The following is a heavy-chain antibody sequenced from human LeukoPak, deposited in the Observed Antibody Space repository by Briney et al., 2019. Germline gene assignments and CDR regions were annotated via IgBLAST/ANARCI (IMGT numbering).Heavy chain of an antibody. CDR3: ARGSGYLDY. J-gene: IGHJ4*02. CDR1: GASISGYY. Sequence: SETLSLTCTVSGASISGYYWSWIRQPPGKGLEWIGYISYSGSTNYNPSLKSRVTISVDKSKNQFSLKLSSVTAADTAVYYCARGSGYLDYWGQGTLVTVSS. CDR2: ISYSGST. D-gene: IGHD3-22*01. V-gene: IGHV4-59*12.